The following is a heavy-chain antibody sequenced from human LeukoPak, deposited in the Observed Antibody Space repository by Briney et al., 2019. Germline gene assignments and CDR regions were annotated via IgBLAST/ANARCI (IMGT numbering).Heavy chain of an antibody. V-gene: IGHV1-46*01. Sequence: VASVKVSCKASGYTFTSYYMHWVRQAPRQGLEWMGIINPSGGSTSYAQKFQGRVTMNRDTSTSTVYMELSSLRSEDTAVYYCASGEYCSSTSCSPRIDAFDIWGQGTMVTVSS. CDR2: INPSGGST. J-gene: IGHJ3*02. CDR3: ASGEYCSSTSCSPRIDAFDI. D-gene: IGHD2-2*01. CDR1: GYTFTSYY.